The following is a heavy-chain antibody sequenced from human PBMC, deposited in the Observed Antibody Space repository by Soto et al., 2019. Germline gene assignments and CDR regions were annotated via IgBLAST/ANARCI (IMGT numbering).Heavy chain of an antibody. Sequence: HPGGSLRLSCAASGFTFSSYWMSWVRQAPGKGLEWVANIKQDGSEKYYVDSVKGRFTISRDNAKNSLYLQMNSLRAEDTAVYYCAREGFGVVVYYYYYYMDVWGKGTTVTVSS. CDR3: AREGFGVVVYYYYYYMDV. J-gene: IGHJ6*03. CDR2: IKQDGSEK. CDR1: GFTFSSYW. D-gene: IGHD3-3*01. V-gene: IGHV3-7*01.